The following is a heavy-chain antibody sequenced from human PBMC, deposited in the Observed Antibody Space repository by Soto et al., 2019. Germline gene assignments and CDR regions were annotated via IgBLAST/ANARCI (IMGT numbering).Heavy chain of an antibody. CDR2: IYPGDSDT. V-gene: IGHV5-51*01. Sequence: GESLKISCKGSGYSFTSYWIGWVRQMPGKGLEWMGIIYPGDSDTRYSPSFQGQVTISADKSISTAYLQWSSLKASDTAMYYCARSTRLGYCSSTSCPTDYWGQGTLVTVS. J-gene: IGHJ4*02. CDR1: GYSFTSYW. D-gene: IGHD2-2*01. CDR3: ARSTRLGYCSSTSCPTDY.